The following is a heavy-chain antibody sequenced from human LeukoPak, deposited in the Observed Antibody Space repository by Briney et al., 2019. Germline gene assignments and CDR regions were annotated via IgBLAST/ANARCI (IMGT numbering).Heavy chain of an antibody. V-gene: IGHV3-53*01. CDR1: GFTVSSNY. Sequence: GGSLRLSCAASGFTVSSNYMSWVRQAPGKGLEWVSVIYSGGSIYYADSMKGRFTISRDSSKNTLYLQMNSLRAEDTAVYYCARGSPLDYWGQGTLVTVSS. D-gene: IGHD3-10*01. CDR2: IYSGGSI. CDR3: ARGSPLDY. J-gene: IGHJ4*02.